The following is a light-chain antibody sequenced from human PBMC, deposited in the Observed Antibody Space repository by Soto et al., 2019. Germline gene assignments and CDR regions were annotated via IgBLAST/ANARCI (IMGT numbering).Light chain of an antibody. CDR1: QSISSW. J-gene: IGKJ2*01. CDR2: DAS. V-gene: IGKV1-5*01. CDR3: QQYNSYSPT. Sequence: DTQMTQSPSTLSASVRDRVTITCRASQSISSWLAWYQQKSGKAPKLLIYDASSLESGVPSRFSGSGSGTEFTLTISSLQPDDFATYYCQQYNSYSPTFGQGTKVDIK.